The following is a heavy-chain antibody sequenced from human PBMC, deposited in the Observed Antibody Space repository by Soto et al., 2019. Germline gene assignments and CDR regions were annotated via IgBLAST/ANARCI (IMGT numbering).Heavy chain of an antibody. V-gene: IGHV4-30-2*01. D-gene: IGHD6-19*01. CDR2: ISHTGST. CDR1: GGSISSGGYA. J-gene: IGHJ4*02. CDR3: ARDDGYVSAWYGAWDH. Sequence: QLQLQESGSGLVEPSQTLSLTCAVSGGSISSGGYAWSWIRQPPGKGLEWIGYISHTGSTSYNPSLKSRVTISVDRSKNQFSLNLMSVTAADTAVYYCARDDGYVSAWYGAWDHWGQGALVTVSS.